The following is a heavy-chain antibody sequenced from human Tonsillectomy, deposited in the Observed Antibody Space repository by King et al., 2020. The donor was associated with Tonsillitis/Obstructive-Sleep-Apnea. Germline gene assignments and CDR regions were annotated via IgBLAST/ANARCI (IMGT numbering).Heavy chain of an antibody. CDR2: IGGYDDDT. CDR1: KFTFSNYA. V-gene: IGHV3-23*04. Sequence: VQLVESGGGLVQPRGSLRLSCAASKFTFSNYAMSWVRQAPGKGLEWVSAIGGYDDDTHHADSVKGRFTISRDNSKNTLYLQMNSLRAEDTAVYFCAKDYYSYNSECDALDIWGPGTMVTVSS. J-gene: IGHJ3*02. CDR3: AKDYYSYNSECDALDI. D-gene: IGHD4-11*01.